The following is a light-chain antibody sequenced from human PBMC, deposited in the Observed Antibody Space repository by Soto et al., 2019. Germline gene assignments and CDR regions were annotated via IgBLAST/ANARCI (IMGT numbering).Light chain of an antibody. CDR1: NSNMGRNY. V-gene: IGLV1-47*01. J-gene: IGLJ2*01. Sequence: QSVLTQTPSASGTPGQSATISCAGSNSNMGRNYVYWYQQVPGTAPKLLMYRNDVRPSGVPDRFTGSKSGTSASLAISGLRSEAEADYYCAVWDNSLNGVAFGGGTKLTV. CDR3: AVWDNSLNGVA. CDR2: RND.